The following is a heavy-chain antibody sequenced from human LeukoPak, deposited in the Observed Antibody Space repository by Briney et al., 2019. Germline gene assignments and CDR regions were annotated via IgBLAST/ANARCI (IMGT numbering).Heavy chain of an antibody. V-gene: IGHV4-59*08. J-gene: IGHJ1*01. CDR2: VYYSGST. D-gene: IGHD6-13*01. CDR3: VSIAGAGTYFQH. Sequence: SETLSLTCTVSGGSIRSYYWSWIRQPPGKGLEWIGHVYYSGSTNYNPSLKSRITISVDTSKNQFSLKLSSVTAADTALYYCVSIAGAGTYFQHWGQGTLVTVSS. CDR1: GGSIRSYY.